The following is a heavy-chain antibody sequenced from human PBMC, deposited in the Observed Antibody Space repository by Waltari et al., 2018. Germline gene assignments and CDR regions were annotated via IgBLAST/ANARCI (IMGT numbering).Heavy chain of an antibody. D-gene: IGHD4-4*01. CDR2: INHSGST. CDR1: GGSVSGYY. Sequence: QVQLQQWGAGLLKPSETLSLTCAVHGGSVSGYYWSWIRQPPGKGLEWIGEINHSGSTNYNPSLKSRVTISVDTSKNQFSLKLSSVTAADTAVYYCASSTVTTQYNWFDPWGQGTLVTVSS. V-gene: IGHV4-34*01. CDR3: ASSTVTTQYNWFDP. J-gene: IGHJ5*02.